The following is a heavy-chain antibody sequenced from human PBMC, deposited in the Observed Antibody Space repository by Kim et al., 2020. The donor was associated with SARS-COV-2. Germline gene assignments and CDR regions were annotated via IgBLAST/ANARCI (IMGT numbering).Heavy chain of an antibody. CDR3: ASLPDNGYYYYYGMDV. Sequence: SVKGRFTISRDNAKNSLYLQMNSLRAEDTAVYYCASLPDNGYYYYYGMDVWGQGTTVTVSS. J-gene: IGHJ6*02. V-gene: IGHV3-11*06. D-gene: IGHD2-8*01.